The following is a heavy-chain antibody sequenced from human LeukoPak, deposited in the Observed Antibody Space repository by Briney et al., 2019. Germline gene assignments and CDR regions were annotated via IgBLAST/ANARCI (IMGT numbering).Heavy chain of an antibody. J-gene: IGHJ5*02. Sequence: SETLSLTCTVSGGSISSSSYYWGWIRQPPGKGLEWIGSIYYSGSTYYNPSLKSRVTISVDTSKNQFSLKLSSVTAADTAVYYCARAGDYYGSGSYYDNWFDPWGRGTLVTVSS. V-gene: IGHV4-39*07. CDR2: IYYSGST. D-gene: IGHD3-10*01. CDR1: GGSISSSSYY. CDR3: ARAGDYYGSGSYYDNWFDP.